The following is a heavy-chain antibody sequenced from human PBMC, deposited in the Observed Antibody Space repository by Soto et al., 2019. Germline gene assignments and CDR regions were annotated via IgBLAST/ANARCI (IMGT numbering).Heavy chain of an antibody. CDR1: GCTFSSYA. Sequence: ELQLLESGGGLVQPGGSLRLSCADSGCTFSSYAMRCVRQAPVKGLEWVSAISGSGDSTYYADSVKGRFTISRDNSKNTLYLQMNSLRAEDTAVYYCARRGSGSYYDYGGQGTLVTVSS. V-gene: IGHV3-23*01. CDR2: ISGSGDST. CDR3: ARRGSGSYYDY. J-gene: IGHJ4*02. D-gene: IGHD1-26*01.